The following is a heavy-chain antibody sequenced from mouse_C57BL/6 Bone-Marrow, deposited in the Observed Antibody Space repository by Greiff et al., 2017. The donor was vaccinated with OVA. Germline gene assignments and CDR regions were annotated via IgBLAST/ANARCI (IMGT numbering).Heavy chain of an antibody. D-gene: IGHD3-2*02. V-gene: IGHV10-1*01. CDR1: GFSFNTYA. CDR3: VRGDSSGVAMDY. CDR2: IRSKSNNYAT. Sequence: EVKLVESGGGLVQPKGSLKLSCAASGFSFNTYAMNWVRQAPGKGLEWVARIRSKSNNYATYYADSVKDRFTISRDDSESMLYLQMNNLKTEDTAMDDCVRGDSSGVAMDYWGQGTSVTVSS. J-gene: IGHJ4*01.